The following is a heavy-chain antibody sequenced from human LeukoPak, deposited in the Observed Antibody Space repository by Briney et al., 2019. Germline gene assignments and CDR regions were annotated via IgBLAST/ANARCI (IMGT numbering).Heavy chain of an antibody. CDR2: INSDGSWT. D-gene: IGHD6-6*01. Sequence: GGSLRLSCAASGNYWMHWVRQAPGKGLLWVSHINSDGSWTSYADSVKGRFTISKDNAKNTVYLQINSLRAEDTAVYYCARSSYSSSSSVWGQGTMVTVSS. CDR1: GNYW. V-gene: IGHV3-74*01. CDR3: ARSSYSSSSSV. J-gene: IGHJ3*01.